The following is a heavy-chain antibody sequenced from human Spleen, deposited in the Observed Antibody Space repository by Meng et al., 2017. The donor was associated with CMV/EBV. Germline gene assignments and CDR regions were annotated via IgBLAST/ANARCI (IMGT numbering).Heavy chain of an antibody. CDR3: ARDVVVVVATTQGYYHYGLDV. Sequence: GSLRLSCTVSGGSISRTSHHWGWIRQPPGKGLEWIGSIYNSGNTYYNPSLKSRVTISEDTSKNQFSVKLSSVTAADTAVYYCARDVVVVVATTQGYYHYGLDVWGQGTTVTVSS. CDR1: GGSISRTSHH. J-gene: IGHJ6*02. V-gene: IGHV4-39*07. CDR2: IYNSGNT. D-gene: IGHD2-15*01.